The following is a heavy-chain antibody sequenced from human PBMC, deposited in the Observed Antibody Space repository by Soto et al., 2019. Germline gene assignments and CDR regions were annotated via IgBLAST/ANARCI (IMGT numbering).Heavy chain of an antibody. Sequence: GGSLRLSCTASGFTFGDYAMSWFRQAPGKGLEWVGFIRSKAYGGTTEYAASVKGRFTISRDDSKSIAYLQMNSLKTEDTAVYYCTRSEYCMSTSCYLEAHNAFDNWGQGTMVTVSS. CDR3: TRSEYCMSTSCYLEAHNAFDN. D-gene: IGHD2-2*01. CDR1: GFTFGDYA. V-gene: IGHV3-49*03. CDR2: IRSKAYGGTT. J-gene: IGHJ3*02.